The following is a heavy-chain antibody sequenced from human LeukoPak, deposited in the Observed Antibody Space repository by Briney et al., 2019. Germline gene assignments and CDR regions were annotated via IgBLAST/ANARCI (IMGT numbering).Heavy chain of an antibody. J-gene: IGHJ4*02. Sequence: SETLSLTCTVSGGSISSYYWSWIQQPPGKGLEWIGYIYYSGTTNYNPSLKSRVTISVDTSKNQFSLKLSSVTAADTAVYYCARGVYIAAAQYGYWGQGTLVTVSS. CDR2: IYYSGTT. D-gene: IGHD6-13*01. V-gene: IGHV4-59*01. CDR3: ARGVYIAAAQYGY. CDR1: GGSISSYY.